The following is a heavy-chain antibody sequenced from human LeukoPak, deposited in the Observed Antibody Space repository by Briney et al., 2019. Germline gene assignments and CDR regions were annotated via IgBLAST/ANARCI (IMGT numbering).Heavy chain of an antibody. CDR2: IIPILGIA. CDR1: GGTFSSYA. V-gene: IGHV1-69*04. J-gene: IGHJ4*02. Sequence: SVKVSCKASGGTFSSYAISWVRQAPGQGLEWMRRIIPILGIANYAQKFQGRVTITADKSTSTAYMELSSLRSEDTAVYYCARDRGELRYFDWLSYWGQGTLVTVSS. D-gene: IGHD3-9*01. CDR3: ARDRGELRYFDWLSY.